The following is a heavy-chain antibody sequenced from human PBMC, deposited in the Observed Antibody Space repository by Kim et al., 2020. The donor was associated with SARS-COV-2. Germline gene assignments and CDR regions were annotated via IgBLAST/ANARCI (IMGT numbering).Heavy chain of an antibody. Sequence: GGSLRLSCAAPGFTFSNFAMSWVRQAPGKGLEWVSIISVSGDITYYADSVKGRFTISRDNSKSTLYLQLNSLRAEDTALYYCAKGGSTSGYALDLWGQGTLVTVSS. D-gene: IGHD2-2*01. CDR2: ISVSGDIT. CDR1: GFTFSNFA. V-gene: IGHV3-23*01. CDR3: AKGGSTSGYALDL. J-gene: IGHJ3*01.